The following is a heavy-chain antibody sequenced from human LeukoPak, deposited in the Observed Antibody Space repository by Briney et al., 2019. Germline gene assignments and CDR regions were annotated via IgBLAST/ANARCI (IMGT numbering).Heavy chain of an antibody. CDR3: ARGSVILDV. CDR1: GGSMSTYH. Sequence: PSETLSLTCTVPGGSMSTYHWSSIRQPPGKGLEWIGYMYYSGSSNYNPSLKSRVTITVDASKSQFSLRLSSVTAADTAVYYCARGSVILDVWGKGTTVTVSS. V-gene: IGHV4-59*01. D-gene: IGHD2-21*01. J-gene: IGHJ6*04. CDR2: MYYSGSS.